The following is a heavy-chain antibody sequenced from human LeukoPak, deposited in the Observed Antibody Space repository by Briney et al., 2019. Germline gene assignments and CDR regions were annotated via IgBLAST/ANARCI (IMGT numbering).Heavy chain of an antibody. CDR3: ARSVYPIDY. J-gene: IGHJ4*02. D-gene: IGHD2-2*01. CDR2: IYYSGST. CDR1: GGSISSHY. V-gene: IGHV4-59*11. Sequence: SETLSLTCTVSGGSISSHYWSWIRQPPAKGLEWIGYIYYSGSTNYNPSLKSRVTISVDTSKNQFSLKLSSVTAADTAVYYCARSVYPIDYWGQGTLVTVSS.